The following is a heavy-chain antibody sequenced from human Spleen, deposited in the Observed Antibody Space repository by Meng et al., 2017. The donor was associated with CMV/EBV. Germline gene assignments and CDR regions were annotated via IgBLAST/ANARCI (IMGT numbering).Heavy chain of an antibody. CDR1: GFSLSYDRVH. J-gene: IGHJ4*02. V-gene: IGHV2-5*01. Sequence: GPTRVKPPETLTLTCIISGFSLSYDRVHVNWARQSPGKALEWLAVVSGNDDQRYTPSLRTRLTITRDTSKKQVVLTMTNMDPADTATYYCAHSHDYNFGAWGQGALVTVS. D-gene: IGHD4-11*01. CDR3: AHSHDYNFGA. CDR2: VSGNDDQ.